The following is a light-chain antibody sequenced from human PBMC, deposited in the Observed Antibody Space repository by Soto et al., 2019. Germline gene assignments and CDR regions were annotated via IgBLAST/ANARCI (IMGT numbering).Light chain of an antibody. Sequence: IVLTQSPGTLSLSPGERATLSCRASQSVSSDYLAWYQQIAGQAPRLLIYGASSRATGIPDRFSGSGSGTDFTLTISRLEPEDFAVYYCQHYGDFLYTFGQGTKLEIK. CDR1: QSVSSDY. J-gene: IGKJ2*01. CDR2: GAS. V-gene: IGKV3-20*01. CDR3: QHYGDFLYT.